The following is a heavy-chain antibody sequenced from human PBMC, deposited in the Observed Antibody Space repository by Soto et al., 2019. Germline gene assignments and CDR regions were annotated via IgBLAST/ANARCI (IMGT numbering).Heavy chain of an antibody. CDR2: IKSKTDGGTT. D-gene: IGHD3-3*01. CDR3: TTDGDSNDFWSGYYIN. V-gene: IGHV3-15*01. Sequence: GSRRLSCAASGFTFSNAGMSWVRQAPGKGLEWVGRIKSKTDGGTTDYAAPVKGRFTISRDDSKNTLYLQMNSLKTEDTAVYYCTTDGDSNDFWSGYYINWGQGTLVTVSS. CDR1: GFTFSNAG. J-gene: IGHJ4*02.